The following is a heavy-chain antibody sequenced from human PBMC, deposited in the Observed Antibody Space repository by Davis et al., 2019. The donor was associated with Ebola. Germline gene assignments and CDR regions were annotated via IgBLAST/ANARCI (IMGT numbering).Heavy chain of an antibody. CDR2: IYHSGRT. CDR1: GGSISSINW. CDR3: ASLTTRPGY. J-gene: IGHJ4*02. D-gene: IGHD4-11*01. V-gene: IGHV4-4*02. Sequence: MPSETLSLTCTVSGGSISSINWWSWVRQSPGKGLEWIGEIYHSGRTNYNPSLKSRVTISVDKSKNQFSLKLSSVTAADTAIYYCASLTTRPGYWGQGTLVIVSS.